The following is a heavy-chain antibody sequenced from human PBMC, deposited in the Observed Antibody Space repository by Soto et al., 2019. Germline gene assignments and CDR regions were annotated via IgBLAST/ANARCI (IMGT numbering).Heavy chain of an antibody. CDR2: IWYDGSNK. Sequence: QVQLVESGGGVVQPGRSLRLSCAASGFTFSSYGMHWVRQAPGKGLEWVAVIWYDGSNKYYADSVKGRFTISRDNSKNTLYLRMNSLRAEDTAVYYCARDNLAYCGGDCYSAPDYWGQGTLVTVSS. D-gene: IGHD2-21*01. J-gene: IGHJ4*02. V-gene: IGHV3-33*01. CDR3: ARDNLAYCGGDCYSAPDY. CDR1: GFTFSSYG.